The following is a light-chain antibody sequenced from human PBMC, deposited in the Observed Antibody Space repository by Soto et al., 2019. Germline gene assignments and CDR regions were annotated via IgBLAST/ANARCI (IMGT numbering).Light chain of an antibody. CDR2: DVS. V-gene: IGLV2-11*01. Sequence: SALTQPRSVSWSPGQSVTISCTATSSVVGGYNYVSWYQQHPGKAPKLMIYDVSKRPSGVPDRFSGSKSGNTASLTISGLQAEDEADYYCCSYAGSYTYVFGTGTKVTVL. J-gene: IGLJ1*01. CDR1: SSVVGGYNY. CDR3: CSYAGSYTYV.